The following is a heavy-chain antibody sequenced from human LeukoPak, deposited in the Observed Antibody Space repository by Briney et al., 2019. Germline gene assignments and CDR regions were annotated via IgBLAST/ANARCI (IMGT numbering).Heavy chain of an antibody. Sequence: GGSLRLSCATSGFTSNTFGMHWVRQAPGKGLEWVSYITGSATTTYYADSVKGRFTISRDNGKNSLYLQMNSLRAEDTSVYYCARDVGYRSWFDPWGQGTLVIVSS. V-gene: IGHV3-48*01. CDR2: ITGSATTT. CDR1: GFTSNTFG. D-gene: IGHD5-18*01. J-gene: IGHJ5*02. CDR3: ARDVGYRSWFDP.